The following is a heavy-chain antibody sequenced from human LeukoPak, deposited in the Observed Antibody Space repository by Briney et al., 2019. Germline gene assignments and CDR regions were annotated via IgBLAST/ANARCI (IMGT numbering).Heavy chain of an antibody. V-gene: IGHV1-8*01. CDR2: MSPNSGDT. J-gene: IGHJ4*02. CDR3: MRTPPNWGFDY. D-gene: IGHD7-27*01. Sequence: ASVKVSCKASGYTFTTHDINWVRQATGQGLEWLGWMSPNSGDTGYAQKFQGRVTMTSDSSISTAYMELSSLRSEDTAIYYCMRTPPNWGFDYWGQGTLVTVSS. CDR1: GYTFTTHD.